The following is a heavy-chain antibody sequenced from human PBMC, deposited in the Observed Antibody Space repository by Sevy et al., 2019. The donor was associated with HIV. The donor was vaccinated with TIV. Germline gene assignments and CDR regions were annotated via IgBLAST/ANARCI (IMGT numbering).Heavy chain of an antibody. V-gene: IGHV3-30-3*01. CDR3: ARDGGYSIKWYPLY. J-gene: IGHJ4*01. CDR2: ISYEGTET. Sequence: GGSLRLSCAASGFAFSSHAMHWVRQAPGKGLEWVAVISYEGTETSYAASVEGRFTISRDNSKSMLSLQINSLRPEDTAVYYCARDGGYSIKWYPLYWGHGTLVTVSS. CDR1: GFAFSSHA. D-gene: IGHD6-13*01.